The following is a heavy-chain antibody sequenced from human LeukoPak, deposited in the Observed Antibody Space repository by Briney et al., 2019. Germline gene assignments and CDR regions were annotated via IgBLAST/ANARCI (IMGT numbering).Heavy chain of an antibody. CDR1: GGSISSYY. Sequence: PSETLSLTCTVSGGSISSYYWSWIRQPPGKGLEWIGYIYYSGSTNYNPSLKSRVTISVDTSKNQFSLKLSSVTAADTAVYYCARCGGLDYYFDYWGQGTLVTVSS. D-gene: IGHD3-10*01. CDR2: IYYSGST. CDR3: ARCGGLDYYFDY. V-gene: IGHV4-59*08. J-gene: IGHJ4*02.